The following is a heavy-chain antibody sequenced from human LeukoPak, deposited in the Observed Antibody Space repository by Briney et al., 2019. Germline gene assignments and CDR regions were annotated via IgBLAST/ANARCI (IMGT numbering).Heavy chain of an antibody. Sequence: SETLSLTCAVYGGSFSGYYWSWIRQPPGKGLEWIGEINHSGSTNYNPSLKSRVTISVDTSKNQFSLKLSSVTAADTAVYYCAMYGVDTFDYWGQGTLVTVSS. CDR3: AMYGVDTFDY. V-gene: IGHV4-34*01. J-gene: IGHJ4*02. CDR2: INHSGST. CDR1: GGSFSGYY. D-gene: IGHD3-3*01.